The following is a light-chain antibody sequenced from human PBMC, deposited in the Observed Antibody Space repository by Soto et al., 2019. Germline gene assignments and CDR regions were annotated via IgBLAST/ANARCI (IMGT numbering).Light chain of an antibody. CDR1: QDIRNS. Sequence: DIQMTQSPSFLSASVGDRVTIACQASQDIRNSLNCYQQKPGTAPNLLIYDASNLETGVPSRFSGSGSGTDFSFSISSLQPEDIATYYCQQYENLVTFGQGTRLEIK. CDR3: QQYENLVT. J-gene: IGKJ5*01. V-gene: IGKV1-33*01. CDR2: DAS.